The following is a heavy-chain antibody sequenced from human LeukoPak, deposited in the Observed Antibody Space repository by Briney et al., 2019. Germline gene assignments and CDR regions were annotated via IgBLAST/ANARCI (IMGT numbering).Heavy chain of an antibody. J-gene: IGHJ4*02. CDR2: IRNKASSYTT. CDR1: GFTFSDHY. CDR3: ARGLGGTTGALDY. D-gene: IGHD1-7*01. V-gene: IGHV3-72*01. Sequence: GGSLRPSCAASGFTFSDHYMDWVRQAPGKGLEWVGRIRNKASSYTTEYAASVKIRFTISRDDSNTSVFLQINSLKTEDTAFYYCARGLGGTTGALDYWGQGTLVTVSS.